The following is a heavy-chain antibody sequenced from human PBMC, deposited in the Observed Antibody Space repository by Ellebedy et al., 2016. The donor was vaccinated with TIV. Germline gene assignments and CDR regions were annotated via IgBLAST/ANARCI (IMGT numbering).Heavy chain of an antibody. Sequence: SETLSLTCTVSGGSISSSSYYWGWIRQPPGKGLEWIGYIYYSGSTNYNPSLKSRVTISVDTSKNQFSLKLSSVTAADTAVYYCARGSGDYYDSSGYYLHFDYWGQGTLVTVSS. D-gene: IGHD3-22*01. CDR1: GGSISSSSYY. V-gene: IGHV4-61*05. CDR3: ARGSGDYYDSSGYYLHFDY. CDR2: IYYSGST. J-gene: IGHJ4*02.